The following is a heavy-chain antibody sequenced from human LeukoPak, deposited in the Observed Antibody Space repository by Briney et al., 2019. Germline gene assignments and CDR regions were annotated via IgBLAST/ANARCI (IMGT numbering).Heavy chain of an antibody. Sequence: SETLSLTCTVSDYSISSGYYWGWIRQSPGKGLEWIGTIYHSGSAYYNPSLKSRVTISVDTSKNQFSLKLSSVTAADTAVYYCARAAITMVREPFRYYYYYYMDVWGKGTTVTISS. CDR1: DYSISSGYY. D-gene: IGHD3-10*01. V-gene: IGHV4-38-2*02. CDR3: ARAAITMVREPFRYYYYYYMDV. J-gene: IGHJ6*03. CDR2: IYHSGSA.